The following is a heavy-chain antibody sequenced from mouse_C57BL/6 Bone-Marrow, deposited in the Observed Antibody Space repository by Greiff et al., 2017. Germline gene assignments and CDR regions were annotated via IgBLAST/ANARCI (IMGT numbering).Heavy chain of an antibody. Sequence: QVQLQQPGAELVMPGASVKLSCKASGYTFTSYWMHGVKQRPGQGLEWIGEIDPSDSYTNYNQKFKGKSTLTVDKSSSTAYMQLSSLTSEDSAVYYCARDSYYGSSYGGFAYWGQGTLVTVSA. D-gene: IGHD1-1*01. CDR2: IDPSDSYT. CDR1: GYTFTSYW. CDR3: ARDSYYGSSYGGFAY. V-gene: IGHV1-69*01. J-gene: IGHJ3*01.